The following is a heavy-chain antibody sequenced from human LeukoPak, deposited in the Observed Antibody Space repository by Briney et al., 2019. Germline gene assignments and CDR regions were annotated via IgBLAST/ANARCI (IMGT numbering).Heavy chain of an antibody. Sequence: ESSETLSLTCAVSGYSISSGYYWGWLRPPPVKGLDRIGNIYHSGSTYYNPSRKSRVTISVDPSKNQFSLKVSSVTAEDTAVYYCAREIIEVPGTFDYWGRGTLVTVSS. CDR1: GYSISSGYY. V-gene: IGHV4-38-2*02. CDR2: IYHSGST. D-gene: IGHD6-19*01. CDR3: AREIIEVPGTFDY. J-gene: IGHJ4*02.